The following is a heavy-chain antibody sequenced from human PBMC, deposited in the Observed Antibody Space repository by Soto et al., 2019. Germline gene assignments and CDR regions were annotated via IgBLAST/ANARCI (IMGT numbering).Heavy chain of an antibody. CDR1: GFSLRPYT. D-gene: IGHD3-10*02. Sequence: GGSLRLSCAASGFSLRPYTVTWVRQAPGKGLEWVSSIDDRGIYMHYAYSVKGRFTVSRDNAANLVYLQMVSLRVEDTAVYYCAREEVDYAIMFRYTGLDVWGQGTTVTVSS. J-gene: IGHJ6*02. CDR2: IDDRGIYM. CDR3: AREEVDYAIMFRYTGLDV. V-gene: IGHV3-21*01.